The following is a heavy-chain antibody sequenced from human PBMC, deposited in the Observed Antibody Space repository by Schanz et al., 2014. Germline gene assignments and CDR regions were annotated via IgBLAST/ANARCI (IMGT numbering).Heavy chain of an antibody. Sequence: EVQLVESGGGLVQPGGSLRLSCAASGFTFTTHAMSWVRQPPGKGLEWVSAISGNGGSTYFADSVKGRFTISRDNSDSFLFLPLPSFPVEDTPFYYCAKVREWWPYYFDYWGQGTLVTVSS. J-gene: IGHJ4*02. CDR2: ISGNGGST. D-gene: IGHD2-15*01. CDR1: GFTFTTHA. V-gene: IGHV3-23*04. CDR3: AKVREWWPYYFDY.